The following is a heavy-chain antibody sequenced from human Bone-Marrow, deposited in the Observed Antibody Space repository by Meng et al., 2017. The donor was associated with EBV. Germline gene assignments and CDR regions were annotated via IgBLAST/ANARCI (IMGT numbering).Heavy chain of an antibody. D-gene: IGHD4-17*01. CDR3: ARDTHDYGDLTFFDY. Sequence: QVERVQSVAEVKKPVSSVKVACKASGGTFSSYAISCVRQAPGQGLEWMGGIIPIFGSANYAQKFQGRVTITADKSTSTAYMELSSLRSEDTAVYYCARDTHDYGDLTFFDYWGQGTLVTVSS. J-gene: IGHJ4*02. V-gene: IGHV1-69*06. CDR2: IIPIFGSA. CDR1: GGTFSSYA.